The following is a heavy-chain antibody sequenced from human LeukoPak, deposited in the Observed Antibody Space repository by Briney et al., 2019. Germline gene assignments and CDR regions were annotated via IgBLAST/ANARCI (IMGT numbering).Heavy chain of an antibody. CDR1: GFTFSSSA. CDR3: AREVTASSFDI. J-gene: IGHJ3*02. CDR2: ISNNGGYT. D-gene: IGHD2-21*02. Sequence: GGSLRLSCAASGFTFSSSAMSWVRQAPGKGLEWVSAISNNGGYTYYADSVQGRFTISRDNAKNSLYLQMNSLGAEDTALYYCAREVTASSFDILGQGTMVTVSS. V-gene: IGHV3-23*01.